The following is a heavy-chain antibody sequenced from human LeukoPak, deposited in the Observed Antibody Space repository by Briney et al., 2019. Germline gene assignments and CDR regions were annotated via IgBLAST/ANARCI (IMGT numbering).Heavy chain of an antibody. D-gene: IGHD4-17*01. CDR2: IWFDGSNI. J-gene: IGHJ4*02. Sequence: PGGSLRLSCVASGFTFSNYGMNWVRQAPGKGLEWVAIIWFDGSNIDYADSVKGRFTISRDNSKNTLFLHMNSLRAVDTAVYYCSRDHGDYSFDYWGQGTLVTVSS. CDR3: SRDHGDYSFDY. CDR1: GFTFSNYG. V-gene: IGHV3-33*01.